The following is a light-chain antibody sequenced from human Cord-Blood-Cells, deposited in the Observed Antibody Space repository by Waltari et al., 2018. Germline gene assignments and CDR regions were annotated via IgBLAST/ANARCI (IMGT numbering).Light chain of an antibody. CDR2: KVS. V-gene: IGKV2-30*02. CDR1: QSLVHRDGNTY. CDR3: MQGTHAFT. Sequence: VVMTQSPLSLPVTLGQPASISCRSSQSLVHRDGNTYLNWFQQRPGQSPRRLIYKVSNRDSGVPDRFSGSGSGTDFTLKISRVEAEDVGVYYCMQGTHAFTFGPGTKVDIK. J-gene: IGKJ3*01.